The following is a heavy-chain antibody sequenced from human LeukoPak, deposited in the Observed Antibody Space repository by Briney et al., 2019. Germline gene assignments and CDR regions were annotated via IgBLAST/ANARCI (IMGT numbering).Heavy chain of an antibody. CDR1: GFTFSSYA. J-gene: IGHJ4*02. CDR2: ISGSGGST. CDR3: AKEGYYYDSSGYYVAYFDY. V-gene: IGHV3-23*01. Sequence: GGSLRLSCAASGFTFSSYATSWVRQAPGKGLEWVSAISGSGGSTYYADSVKGRFTISRDNSKNTLYLQMNSLRAEDTAVYYCAKEGYYYDSSGYYVAYFDYWGQGTLVTVSS. D-gene: IGHD3-22*01.